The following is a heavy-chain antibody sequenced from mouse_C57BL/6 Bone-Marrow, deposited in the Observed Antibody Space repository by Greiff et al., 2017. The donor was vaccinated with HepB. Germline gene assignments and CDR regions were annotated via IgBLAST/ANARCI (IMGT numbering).Heavy chain of an antibody. CDR2: IYPGDGDT. J-gene: IGHJ2*01. D-gene: IGHD1-1*01. CDR3: ARRGSSPYYFDY. V-gene: IGHV1-82*01. Sequence: VKLMESGPELVKPGASVKISCKASGYAFSSSWMNWVKQRPGKGLEWIGRIYPGDGDTNYNGKFKGKATLTADKSSSTAYMQLSSLTSEDSAVYFCARRGSSPYYFDYWGQGTTLTVSS. CDR1: GYAFSSSW.